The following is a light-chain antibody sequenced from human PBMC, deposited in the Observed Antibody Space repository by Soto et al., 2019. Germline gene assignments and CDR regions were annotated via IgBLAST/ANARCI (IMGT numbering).Light chain of an antibody. J-gene: IGLJ1*01. CDR2: SND. V-gene: IGLV1-44*01. Sequence: QSVLTQPPSASGTPGQGVTISCSGGSSNIGRNSVNWYQQLPGTAPKLLIHSNDQRPSGVPDRFSGSKSGTSASLAISALQSEDEADYYCAAWDDSLNGDVFGTGTKVTVL. CDR1: SSNIGRNS. CDR3: AAWDDSLNGDV.